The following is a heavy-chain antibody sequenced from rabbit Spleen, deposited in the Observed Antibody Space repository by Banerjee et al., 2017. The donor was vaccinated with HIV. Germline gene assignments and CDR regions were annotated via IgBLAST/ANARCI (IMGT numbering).Heavy chain of an antibody. D-gene: IGHD6-1*01. V-gene: IGHV1S43*01. CDR2: IYNGDGAT. J-gene: IGHJ3*01. Sequence: QEQLVESGGGLVQPEGSLTLTCTAAGFSFSSSYYMCWVRQAPGKGLEWIACIYNGDGATWYASWVNGRFTISRSTSLNTVDLKLTNLTAADTATYFCARGIPYGFAGDTYPPYAMDLWGPGTLVTVS. CDR3: ARGIPYGFAGDTYPPYAMDL. CDR1: GFSFSSSYY.